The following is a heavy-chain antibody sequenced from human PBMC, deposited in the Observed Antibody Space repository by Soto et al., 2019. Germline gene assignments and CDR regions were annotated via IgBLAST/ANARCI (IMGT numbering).Heavy chain of an antibody. CDR2: IYYSGST. D-gene: IGHD6-13*01. Sequence: QLQLQESGPGLVKPSETLSLTCTVSGGSISSSSYYWGWIRQPPGKGLEWIGSIYYSGSTYYNPSLKSRVTISVDTSKNQFSLKLSSVTAADTAVYYCARQRTIAAAGSTNWFDPWGQGTLVTVSS. CDR3: ARQRTIAAAGSTNWFDP. J-gene: IGHJ5*02. V-gene: IGHV4-39*01. CDR1: GGSISSSSYY.